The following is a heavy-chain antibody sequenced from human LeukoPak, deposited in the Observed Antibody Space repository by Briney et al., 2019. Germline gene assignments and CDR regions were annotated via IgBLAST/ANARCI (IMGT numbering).Heavy chain of an antibody. CDR2: INPNSGGT. CDR1: GYTFTGYY. CDR3: ARDAMVRGVIRAMGH. Sequence: AAVKVSCKASGYTFTGYYMHWVRQAPGQGLEWMGWINPNSGGTNYAQKFQGRVTMTRDTSISTAYMELSRLRSDDTAVYYCARDAMVRGVIRAMGHWGQGTLVTVSS. V-gene: IGHV1-2*02. D-gene: IGHD3-10*01. J-gene: IGHJ4*02.